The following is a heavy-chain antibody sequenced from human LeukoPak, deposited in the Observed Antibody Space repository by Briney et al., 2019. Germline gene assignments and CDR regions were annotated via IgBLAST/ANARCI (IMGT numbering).Heavy chain of an antibody. CDR1: GGSFSGYY. J-gene: IGHJ6*03. CDR2: INHSGST. D-gene: IGHD2-2*02. CDR3: ARGPTFGYCSSTSCYTFYYYYYMDV. V-gene: IGHV4-34*01. Sequence: SETLSLTCAVYGGSFSGYYWSWIRQPPGKGLEWIGEINHSGSTNYNPSLKSRVTISVDTSKNQFSLKLSSVTAADTAVYYCARGPTFGYCSSTSCYTFYYYYYMDVWGKGTTATVSS.